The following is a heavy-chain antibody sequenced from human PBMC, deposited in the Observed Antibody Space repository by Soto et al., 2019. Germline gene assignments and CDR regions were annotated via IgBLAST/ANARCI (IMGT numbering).Heavy chain of an antibody. D-gene: IGHD6-6*01. Sequence: QVQLVESGGGVVQPGRSLRLSCAASGFTFSSYGMHWVRQAPGKGLEWVAVISYDGSNKYYADSVKGRFTISRDNSKNTLYLQMNSLRAEDTAVYYCANLMVAARPRDQPDAFDIWGQGTMVTVSS. V-gene: IGHV3-30*18. CDR2: ISYDGSNK. CDR1: GFTFSSYG. J-gene: IGHJ3*02. CDR3: ANLMVAARPRDQPDAFDI.